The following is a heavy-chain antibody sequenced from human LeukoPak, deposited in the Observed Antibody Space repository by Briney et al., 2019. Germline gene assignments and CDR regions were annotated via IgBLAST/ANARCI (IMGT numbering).Heavy chain of an antibody. CDR2: FDPSESHT. CDR1: GYSFTSYW. CDR3: ARSFARGGSYDDY. D-gene: IGHD2-15*01. Sequence: GESLKISCKGSGYSFTSYWISWVRQMPGKGLEWMGRFDPSESHTNYSPSLQGHVTISPDKSIRTAYLQWGSLKASDTAMYDCARSFARGGSYDDYWGEGTLVTVSS. J-gene: IGHJ4*02. V-gene: IGHV5-10-1*01.